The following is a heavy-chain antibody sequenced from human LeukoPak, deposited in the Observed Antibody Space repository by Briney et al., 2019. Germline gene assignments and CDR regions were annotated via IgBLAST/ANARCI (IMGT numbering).Heavy chain of an antibody. CDR1: GYNFTTFG. D-gene: IGHD3-16*02. CDR3: SRESTFGAVVDFNY. CDR2: INANNGET. J-gene: IGHJ4*02. V-gene: IGHV1-18*01. Sequence: ASVKVSCKTSGYNFTTFGIAWVRQAPGQGLEWMGWINANNGETHYAQKFHDRVTMITDSSTNTAYMELRGLKSDDSAMYYCSRESTFGAVVDFNYWSQGTLVTVSS.